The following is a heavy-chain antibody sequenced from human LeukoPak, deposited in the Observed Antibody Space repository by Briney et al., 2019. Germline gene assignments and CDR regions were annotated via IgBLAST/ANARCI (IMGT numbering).Heavy chain of an antibody. D-gene: IGHD3-22*01. CDR3: ARAYVSSGYPD. V-gene: IGHV3-53*01. Sequence: GGSLRLSCAASGFTVSSNYMSWVRQAPGKGLEWVSVIYSGGSTYYADSVKGRFTISRDNSKNTLYLQMNSLRAEDTAVYYCARAYVSSGYPDWGQGTLVTVSS. J-gene: IGHJ4*02. CDR2: IYSGGST. CDR1: GFTVSSNY.